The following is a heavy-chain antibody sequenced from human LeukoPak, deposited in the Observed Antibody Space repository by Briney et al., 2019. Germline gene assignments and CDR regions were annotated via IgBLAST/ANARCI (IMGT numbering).Heavy chain of an antibody. Sequence: GESLKISCKGSGYSFTNYWIAWVRQMPGKGLEWMGIIYPGDSDSRYSPSFQGQVTISVDKSISTAYLQWSSLKASDTAMYYCARGRGLVRGAYHFDYWGQGTLVTVSS. V-gene: IGHV5-51*01. CDR3: ARGRGLVRGAYHFDY. J-gene: IGHJ4*02. CDR2: IYPGDSDS. D-gene: IGHD3-10*01. CDR1: GYSFTNYW.